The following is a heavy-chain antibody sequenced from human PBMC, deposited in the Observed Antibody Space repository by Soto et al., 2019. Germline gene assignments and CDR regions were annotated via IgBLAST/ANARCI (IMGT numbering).Heavy chain of an antibody. CDR3: VKDLHSDYAARYYFDY. Sequence: GGSLRLSCSVSGFPFISYALHWVRQAPGKGLEPVSAISSNGGSTYYADSVKGRFTISRDNSKNTLYLQMSSLRVEDTAVYYCVKDLHSDYAARYYFDYWGQET. D-gene: IGHD4-17*01. CDR1: GFPFISYA. J-gene: IGHJ4*02. CDR2: ISSNGGST. V-gene: IGHV3-64D*06.